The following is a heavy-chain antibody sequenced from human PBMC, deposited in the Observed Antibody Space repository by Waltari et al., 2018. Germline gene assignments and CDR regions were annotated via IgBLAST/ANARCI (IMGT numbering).Heavy chain of an antibody. CDR3: ARDPRLLLYGMDV. Sequence: QVQLVESGGGVVQPGRSLRLSCAASGFTFSSYAMHWVPQAPGKGLEWVAVISYDGSNKYYADSVKGRFTISRDNSKNTLYLQMNSLRAEDTAVYYCARDPRLLLYGMDVWGQGTTVTVSS. CDR1: GFTFSSYA. J-gene: IGHJ6*02. V-gene: IGHV3-30-3*01. CDR2: ISYDGSNK.